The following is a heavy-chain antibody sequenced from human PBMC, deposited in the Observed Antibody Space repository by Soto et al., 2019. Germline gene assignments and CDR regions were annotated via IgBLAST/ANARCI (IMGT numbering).Heavy chain of an antibody. Sequence: QVQLQESGPGLVKPSETLSLTCTVSNGSIVNYSWSWIRQPPGKGLEWIGFIYYSGSTNYNPSLKSRVTISVDISKNQHSLRLRSVTAADTAVYYCASRLTEATTTGDGFDIWGHGTMVTVSS. D-gene: IGHD3-9*01. CDR1: NGSIVNYS. CDR2: IYYSGST. V-gene: IGHV4-59*01. J-gene: IGHJ3*02. CDR3: ASRLTEATTTGDGFDI.